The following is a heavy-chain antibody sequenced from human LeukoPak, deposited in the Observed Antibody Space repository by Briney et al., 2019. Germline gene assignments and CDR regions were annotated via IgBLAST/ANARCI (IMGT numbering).Heavy chain of an antibody. CDR2: IYYSGST. CDR3: ARATSIADPSFDP. D-gene: IGHD6-6*01. J-gene: IGHJ5*02. CDR1: GGSISSYY. V-gene: IGHV4-59*01. Sequence: PSETLSLTCTVSGGSISSYYWSWIRQPPGKGLEWIGYIYYSGSTNYNPSLKSRVTISVDTSKNQSSLKLSSVTAADTAVCYCARATSIADPSFDPWGQGTLVTVSS.